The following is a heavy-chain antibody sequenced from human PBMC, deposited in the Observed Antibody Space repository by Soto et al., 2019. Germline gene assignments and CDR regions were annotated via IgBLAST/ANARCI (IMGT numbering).Heavy chain of an antibody. V-gene: IGHV4-39*01. CDR3: ARPLQLAVSGFDP. Sequence: SETLSLTCAVSGDSISSSSYYWAWIRQPPGKGLEWIGSIHYRANSYYSPSLKSRITISVDTSKDQISLRLSSVTAADTAVYYCARPLQLAVSGFDPWGQGTLVTVSS. J-gene: IGHJ5*02. D-gene: IGHD3-3*02. CDR2: IHYRANS. CDR1: GDSISSSSYY.